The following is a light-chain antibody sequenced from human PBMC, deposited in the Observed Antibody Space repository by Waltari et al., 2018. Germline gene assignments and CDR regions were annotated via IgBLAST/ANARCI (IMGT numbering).Light chain of an antibody. CDR1: QNVYTN. CDR3: QQYNTWPPLT. Sequence: EIVMTQSPATLSLSPGDSATLSCKASQNVYTNLAWYQQKPGQAPRLIISGASARATGVPSRFRGSGSGTEFTLTISSLQSDDFAVYYCQQYNTWPPLTFGGGTRVDIK. J-gene: IGKJ4*01. V-gene: IGKV3-15*01. CDR2: GAS.